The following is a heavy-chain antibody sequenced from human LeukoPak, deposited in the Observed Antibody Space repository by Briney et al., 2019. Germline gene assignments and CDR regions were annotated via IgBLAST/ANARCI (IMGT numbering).Heavy chain of an antibody. CDR2: ISSSSSTI. Sequence: GGSLRLSCAASGFTFSSYSMNWVRQAPGQGLEWVSYISSSSSTIYYADSVKGRFTISRDNAKNSLYLQMNSLRAEDTAVYYCARLLKANWFDPWGQGTLVTVSS. V-gene: IGHV3-48*04. CDR3: ARLLKANWFDP. D-gene: IGHD1-26*01. CDR1: GFTFSSYS. J-gene: IGHJ5*02.